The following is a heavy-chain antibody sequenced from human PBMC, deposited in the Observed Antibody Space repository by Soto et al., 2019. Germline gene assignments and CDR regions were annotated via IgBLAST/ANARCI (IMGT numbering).Heavy chain of an antibody. CDR1: GSPFTSYD. V-gene: IGHV1-18*04. CDR2: ISAYNGNT. J-gene: IGHJ4*02. CDR3: ARDRNGDYDDY. Sequence: ASVKVSCKAPGSPFTSYDINWVRQAPRQGLEWMGWISAYNGNTNYAQKLQGRVTMTTDTSTSTAYMELRSLRSDDTAVYSGARDRNGDYDDYWGQGTLVTVSS. D-gene: IGHD4-17*01.